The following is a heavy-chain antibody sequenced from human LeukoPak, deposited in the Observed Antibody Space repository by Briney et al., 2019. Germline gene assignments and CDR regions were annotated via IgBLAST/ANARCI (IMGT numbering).Heavy chain of an antibody. CDR2: TRNKANSYTT. CDR1: GFTFSDHY. Sequence: PGGSLRLSCAASGFTFSDHYMDWVRQAPGKGLEGVGRTRNKANSYTTEYAASVKGRFTISRDDSKSIAYLQMNSLKTEDTAVYYCTRDVGARDYFDYWGQGTLVTVSS. V-gene: IGHV3-72*01. J-gene: IGHJ4*02. CDR3: TRDVGARDYFDY. D-gene: IGHD1-26*01.